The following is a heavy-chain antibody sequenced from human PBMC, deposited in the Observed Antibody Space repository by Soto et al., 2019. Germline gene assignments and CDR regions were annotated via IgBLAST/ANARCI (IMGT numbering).Heavy chain of an antibody. CDR2: ISYSGST. V-gene: IGHV4-31*03. J-gene: IGHJ4*02. D-gene: IGHD2-2*03. CDR1: GGSISSGGYY. Sequence: PSETLSLTCTVSGGSISSGGYYWSWIRQHPGTGLEWIGHISYSGSTYYNTSLKSRVTISVDTSRNQFSLELTSVTAADTAMYFCAAGLDHNKVGYWGQGTLVTVS. CDR3: AAGLDHNKVGY.